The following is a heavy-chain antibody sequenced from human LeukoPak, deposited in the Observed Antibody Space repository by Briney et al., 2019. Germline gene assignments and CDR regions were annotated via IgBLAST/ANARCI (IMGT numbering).Heavy chain of an antibody. CDR1: GFSFDDYA. CDR3: AKNRSGWYYLDY. J-gene: IGHJ4*02. V-gene: IGHV3-9*01. D-gene: IGHD6-19*01. Sequence: GGSLRLSCAASGFSFDDYAMHWVRQVPGEGLEWVSGITWNSAPIGYADSVKGRFTISRDNSKNSLYLQMNSLTVEDTAVYYCAKNRSGWYYLDYWGRGTLVTVSS. CDR2: ITWNSAPI.